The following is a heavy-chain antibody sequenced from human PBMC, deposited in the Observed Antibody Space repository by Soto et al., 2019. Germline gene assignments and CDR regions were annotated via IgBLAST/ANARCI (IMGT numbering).Heavy chain of an antibody. D-gene: IGHD6-13*01. J-gene: IGHJ4*02. CDR2: INHSGST. CDR1: GGSFSGYY. CDR3: AGGGWEQQLVRGRKRATTRPLDY. V-gene: IGHV4-34*01. Sequence: SETLSLTCAVYGGSFSGYYWSWIRQPPGKGLEWIGEINHSGSTNYNPSLKSRVTISVDTSKNQFSLKLSSVTAADTAVYYCAGGGWEQQLVRGRKRATTRPLDYWGQGTLVTVSS.